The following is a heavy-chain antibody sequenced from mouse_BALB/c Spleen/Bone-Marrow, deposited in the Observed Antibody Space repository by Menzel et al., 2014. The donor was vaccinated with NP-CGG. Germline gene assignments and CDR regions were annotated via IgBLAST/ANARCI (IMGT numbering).Heavy chain of an antibody. CDR3: ARHHRYAYYFDY. V-gene: IGHV1S130*01. Sequence: VKLQESGSVLVRPGASVKLSCKASGYTFTNSWIHWAKQRPGQGLEWIGEIHPNSGNTNFNEKFKVKATLTVDTSSSTAYVDLSGLTAEDSAVYYCARHHRYAYYFDYWGQGTTLTVSS. CDR2: IHPNSGNT. CDR1: GYTFTNSW. D-gene: IGHD2-14*01. J-gene: IGHJ2*01.